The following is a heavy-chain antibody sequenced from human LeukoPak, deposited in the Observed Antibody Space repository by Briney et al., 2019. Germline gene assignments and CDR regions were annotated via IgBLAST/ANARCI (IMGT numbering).Heavy chain of an antibody. D-gene: IGHD5-18*01. CDR1: GFTFSSYSVN. J-gene: IGHJ6*02. Sequence: GSLRLSCAASGFTFSSYSVNWVRQPPGKGLEWIGSIYYSGSTYYNPSLKSRVTISVDTSKNQFSLKLSSVTAADTAVYYCARGKYSYGYLGYYYYGMDVWGQGTTVTVSS. CDR3: ARGKYSYGYLGYYYYGMDV. CDR2: IYYSGST. V-gene: IGHV4-39*01.